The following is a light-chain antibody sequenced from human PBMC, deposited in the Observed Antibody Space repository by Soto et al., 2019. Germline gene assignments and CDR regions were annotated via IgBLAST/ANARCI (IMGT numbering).Light chain of an antibody. V-gene: IGKV3D-20*01. CDR1: QSASSSY. Sequence: ILLTQSPATLSLSPGERATLSCGASQSASSSYVAWYQHRPGLAPRLLIHDASSRATGIPDRFSGTKSGTDFTLTIRRLEPEDAAVYYCQQYGSSPITFGQGTRLEIK. CDR2: DAS. J-gene: IGKJ5*01. CDR3: QQYGSSPIT.